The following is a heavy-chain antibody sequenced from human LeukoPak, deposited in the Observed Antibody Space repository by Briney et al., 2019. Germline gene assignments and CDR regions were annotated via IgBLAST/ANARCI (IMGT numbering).Heavy chain of an antibody. D-gene: IGHD6-13*01. V-gene: IGHV1-8*01. Sequence: ASVKVSCKTSGYTFTGYDINWVRQAPGQGLEWMGWMKSNSGDTHFAQKFQGRVTMTRDTSISTAFMELSSLRSEDTAVYYCARGEYSSSWYPFDYWGLGSPVTVSS. J-gene: IGHJ4*02. CDR2: MKSNSGDT. CDR3: ARGEYSSSWYPFDY. CDR1: GYTFTGYD.